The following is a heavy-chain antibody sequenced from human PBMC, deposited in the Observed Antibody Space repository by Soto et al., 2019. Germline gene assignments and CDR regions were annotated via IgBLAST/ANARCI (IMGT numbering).Heavy chain of an antibody. CDR3: ARVFDTYYFDL. D-gene: IGHD3-10*01. CDR1: GFTFSNYW. V-gene: IGHV3-74*01. J-gene: IGHJ4*02. CDR2: IYTDGSST. Sequence: GGSLRLSCSASGFTFSNYWMHWVRQAPGKGLVWVSRIYTDGSSTNYADSVKGRFTISGDNSKNTVHLQMNSLRAEDTAVYYCARVFDTYYFDLWGQGT.